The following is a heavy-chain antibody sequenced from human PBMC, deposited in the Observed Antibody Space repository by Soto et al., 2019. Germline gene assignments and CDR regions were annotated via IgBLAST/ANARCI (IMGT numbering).Heavy chain of an antibody. CDR2: ISSGGDYI. Sequence: EAQVVESGGGLVKPGGSRRLSCRFTFSMYSMNWVRQAPGKGLGWVASISSGGDYIKYADSVKGRFTISRDNAENSVALLMSSLRVEDTAVYFCTRDQGGSYDSWFDPWGQGTLVTVSS. V-gene: IGHV3-21*01. D-gene: IGHD1-26*01. CDR1: FTFSMYS. J-gene: IGHJ5*02. CDR3: TRDQGGSYDSWFDP.